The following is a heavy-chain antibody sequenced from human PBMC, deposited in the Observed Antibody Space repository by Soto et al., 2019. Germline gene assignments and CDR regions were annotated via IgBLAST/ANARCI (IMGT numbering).Heavy chain of an antibody. D-gene: IGHD2-15*01. CDR2: MNSDGSST. J-gene: IGHJ4*02. CDR3: VRTSLVVAAATREDY. CDR1: GFTFSSFW. V-gene: IGHV3-74*01. Sequence: EVQLVESGGGLVQPGGSLRLSCAASGFTFSSFWMHWVRHAPGKGLVWVSRMNSDGSSTSYADSVKGRFTISRDNAKNTLYLQMNSLRAEDTDVYYCVRTSLVVAAATREDYWGQGTLVTVSS.